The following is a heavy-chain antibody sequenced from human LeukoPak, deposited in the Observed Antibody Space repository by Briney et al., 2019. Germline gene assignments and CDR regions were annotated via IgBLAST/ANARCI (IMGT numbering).Heavy chain of an antibody. V-gene: IGHV3-33*01. Sequence: GGSLRLSCATSGFTFSSYGMHWVRQAPGKGLEWVAVIWYDGGNKYYADSVKGRFTISRDNSKNTLYLQMNSLRAEDTAVYYCARDMAAAATAFDYWGQGTLVTVSS. D-gene: IGHD6-13*01. CDR2: IWYDGGNK. CDR1: GFTFSSYG. CDR3: ARDMAAAATAFDY. J-gene: IGHJ4*02.